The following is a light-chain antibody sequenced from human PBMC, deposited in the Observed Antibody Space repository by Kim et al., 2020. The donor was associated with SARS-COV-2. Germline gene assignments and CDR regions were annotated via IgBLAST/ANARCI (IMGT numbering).Light chain of an antibody. J-gene: IGKJ2*01. CDR2: GTS. Sequence: SASVGERVTITCRASKGISDYLAWYQKKPGKVPRLMIYGTSTLQSGVPFRFRGSGSGTDFTLTITSLQPEDVATYYCQKYDSGPYTFGQGTKLEI. V-gene: IGKV1-27*01. CDR3: QKYDSGPYT. CDR1: KGISDY.